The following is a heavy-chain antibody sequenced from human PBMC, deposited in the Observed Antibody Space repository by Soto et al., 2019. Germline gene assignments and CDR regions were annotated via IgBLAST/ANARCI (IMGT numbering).Heavy chain of an antibody. CDR1: GITVSSYY. J-gene: IGHJ4*02. CDR3: ARISYDNCGTIFDS. D-gene: IGHD3-22*01. Sequence: GGSLRLSCAVSGITVSSYYMSWVRQAAGKGLEWVSVIYAGTITYYADSVKGRFTIYRDNSKNTLILEMNSLRVEDTAVYYCARISYDNCGTIFDSWGQGNLVTVSS. CDR2: IYAGTIT. V-gene: IGHV3-53*01.